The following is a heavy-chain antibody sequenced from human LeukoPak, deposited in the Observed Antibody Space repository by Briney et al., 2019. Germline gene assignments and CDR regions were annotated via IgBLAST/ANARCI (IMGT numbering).Heavy chain of an antibody. V-gene: IGHV3-48*02. CDR1: GFTFSSFS. CDR2: ISSGSSTI. D-gene: IGHD3-10*01. J-gene: IGHJ3*02. CDR3: ARAGGLLWFGEVLESSDAFHI. Sequence: GGSLRLSCAASGFTFSSFSMNWVRQAPGKGREWVSYISSGSSTIYYADSVKGRFPISRDNAKNSLYMQVNSLRDEDTAVYYCARAGGLLWFGEVLESSDAFHIWGQGTMVTVSS.